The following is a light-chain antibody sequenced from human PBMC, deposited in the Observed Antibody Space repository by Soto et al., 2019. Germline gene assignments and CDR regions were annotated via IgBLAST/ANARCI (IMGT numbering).Light chain of an antibody. CDR2: DAI. CDR1: QSVSNN. J-gene: IGKJ4*01. Sequence: EIVMTQSPATLSVSPGERASLSCRASQSVSNNYLAWYQQKPGQTPRLLIYDAIIRAPDVPARFSGSWSGTEFTLTINSLQSEDFAVYYCQQYDAWPLTFGGGTKVDIK. V-gene: IGKV3-15*01. CDR3: QQYDAWPLT.